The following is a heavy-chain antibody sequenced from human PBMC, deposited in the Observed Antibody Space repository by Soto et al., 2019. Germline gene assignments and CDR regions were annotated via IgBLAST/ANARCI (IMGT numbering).Heavy chain of an antibody. CDR2: LSGSGGST. Sequence: HPGGSLRLSCAASGFTFSSYAMSWVRQAPGKGLEWVSVLSGSGGSTYYADSVKGRFTISRDNSKDTLYLQMNSLRAEDTAVYYCLKEQQLPSYSTHFWCTGPMVT. CDR3: LKEQQLPSYSTHF. D-gene: IGHD6-13*01. CDR1: GFTFSSYA. V-gene: IGHV3-23*01. J-gene: IGHJ6*03.